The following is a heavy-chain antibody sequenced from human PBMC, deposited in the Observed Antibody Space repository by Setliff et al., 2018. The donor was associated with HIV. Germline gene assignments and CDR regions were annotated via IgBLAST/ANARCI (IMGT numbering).Heavy chain of an antibody. V-gene: IGHV1-69*13. D-gene: IGHD2-21*02. CDR3: AGGTTRGVVTPWAAFDI. CDR1: GDTFSSYA. J-gene: IGHJ3*02. CDR2: IIPIFATA. Sequence: ASVKVSCKASGDTFSSYALSWVRQAPGQGLEWMGGIIPIFATANYAQKFKGRVTITADESMTTAYMELSSLRSEDTAVYYCAGGTTRGVVTPWAAFDIWGQGTMVTVSS.